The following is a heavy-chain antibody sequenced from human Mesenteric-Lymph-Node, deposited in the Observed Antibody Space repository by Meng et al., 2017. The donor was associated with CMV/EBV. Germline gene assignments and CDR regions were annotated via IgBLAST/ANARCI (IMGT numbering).Heavy chain of an antibody. Sequence: LSLPCAVYGGSFSGYYWSWIRQPPGKGLEWIGEINHSGSTNYNPSLKSRVTISVDTSKNQFSLKLSSVTAADTAVYYCASLTPASRWGQGTLVTVSS. V-gene: IGHV4-34*01. D-gene: IGHD2-21*01. J-gene: IGHJ4*02. CDR1: GGSFSGYY. CDR2: INHSGST. CDR3: ASLTPASR.